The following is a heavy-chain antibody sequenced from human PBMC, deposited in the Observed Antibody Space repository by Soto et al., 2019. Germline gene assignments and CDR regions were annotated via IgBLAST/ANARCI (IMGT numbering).Heavy chain of an antibody. J-gene: IGHJ4*02. D-gene: IGHD5-12*01. CDR2: ISGSTTYI. CDR3: ARGGDLSGSWPRY. V-gene: IGHV3-21*01. CDR1: GFTFSSYA. Sequence: EVQLVQSGGGLVKPGGSLRLSCAASGFTFSSYAMNWVRQAPGKGLQWVSSISGSTTYIYYTDSVKGRFTISRDNAKNSLYLQMNSLKVEDTAMYYCARGGDLSGSWPRYWGQGTLVTVSS.